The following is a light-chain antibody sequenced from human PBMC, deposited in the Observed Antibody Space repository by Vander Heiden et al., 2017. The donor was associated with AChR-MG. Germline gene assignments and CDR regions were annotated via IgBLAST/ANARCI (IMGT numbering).Light chain of an antibody. J-gene: IGLJ3*02. V-gene: IGLV2-14*03. CDR2: EVS. CDR3: SSYTGSWV. Sequence: QSALTPPASLSGSPGQSITISCTGTSSDVGYDNYVSWYQQHPAKAPKLMIFEVSKRPSGVSNRFSGSKSGNTASLTISELQAEDEADYYCSSYTGSWVFGGGTKLTVL. CDR1: SSDVGYDNY.